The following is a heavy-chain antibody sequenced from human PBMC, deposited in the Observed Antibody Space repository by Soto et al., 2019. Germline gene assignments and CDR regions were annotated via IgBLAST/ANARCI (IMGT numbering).Heavy chain of an antibody. V-gene: IGHV1-24*01. CDR2: FDPEDGET. D-gene: IGHD3-16*01. CDR1: GYTFTGHY. Sequence: QVQLVQSGAEVKKPGASVRVSCKASGYTFTGHYIHWVRQAPEQGPEWMGGFDPEDGETIYAQKFQGRVTMTEDTSTDTAYMELSSLRSEDTAVYYCATVRRGGPDGYFDYWGQGTLVTVSS. J-gene: IGHJ4*02. CDR3: ATVRRGGPDGYFDY.